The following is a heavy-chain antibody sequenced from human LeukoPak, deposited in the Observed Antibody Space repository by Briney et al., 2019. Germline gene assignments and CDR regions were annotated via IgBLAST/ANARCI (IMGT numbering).Heavy chain of an antibody. V-gene: IGHV3-53*01. CDR1: GFTFSSYG. CDR3: AREAPARPAFDI. Sequence: PGGSLRLSCAASGFTFSSYGIHWVRQAPGKGLEWVSVIYSGGSTYYADSVKGRFTISRDNSKNTLYLQMNSLRAEDTAVYYCAREAPARPAFDIWGQGTMVTVSS. CDR2: IYSGGST. J-gene: IGHJ3*02.